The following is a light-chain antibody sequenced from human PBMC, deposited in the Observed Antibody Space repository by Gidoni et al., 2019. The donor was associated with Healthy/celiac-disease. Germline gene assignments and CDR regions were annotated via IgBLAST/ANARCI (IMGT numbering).Light chain of an antibody. J-gene: IGKJ5*01. CDR3: QQYGRSPMIT. V-gene: IGKV3-20*01. CDR2: GAS. CDR1: QSVSSSY. Sequence: EIVLTQSPGTLSLSPGERATLSCRASQSVSSSYLAWYQQKPGQAPRRLIYGASSRATGIPDRFSGSGSGTDFTLTISRLEPEDFAVYYCQQYGRSPMITFGQGTRLEIK.